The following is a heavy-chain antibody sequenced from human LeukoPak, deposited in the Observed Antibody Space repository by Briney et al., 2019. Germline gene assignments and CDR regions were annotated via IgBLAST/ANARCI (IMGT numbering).Heavy chain of an antibody. Sequence: PGGSLRLSCAASGFTFSSYAMSWVRQAPGKGLEWVSAISGSGGSTYYADSVKGRFTISRDNSKNTLFLQMNSLRAEDTALYYCAGGDCTNGVCYTPYGMDVWGQGTTVTVSS. D-gene: IGHD2-8*01. J-gene: IGHJ6*02. CDR2: ISGSGGST. CDR1: GFTFSSYA. CDR3: AGGDCTNGVCYTPYGMDV. V-gene: IGHV3-23*01.